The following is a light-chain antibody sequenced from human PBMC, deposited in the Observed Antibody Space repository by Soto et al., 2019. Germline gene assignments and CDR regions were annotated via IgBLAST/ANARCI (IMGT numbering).Light chain of an antibody. J-gene: IGKJ2*01. CDR1: QSVASN. V-gene: IGKV3-15*01. CDR2: GAS. Sequence: EIVMTQSPASLSVSPGDGATLSCLASQSVASNVAWYQQKPGQGPRLLIHGASTRAAGVPARFSGSGSGTDFTLTISSLQSEDFAVYYCQQYHNWPPQYTFGQGTELQIK. CDR3: QQYHNWPPQYT.